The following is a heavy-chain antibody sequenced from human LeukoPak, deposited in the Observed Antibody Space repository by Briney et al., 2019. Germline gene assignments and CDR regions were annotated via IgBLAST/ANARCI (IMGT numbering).Heavy chain of an antibody. J-gene: IGHJ4*02. V-gene: IGHV3-11*01. CDR3: ARDPDPYDSSGYYSD. D-gene: IGHD3-22*01. CDR2: ITNRGDTV. Sequence: PGGSLRLSCAASGFTFSDYYMTWVRQAPGKGLEWLSYITNRGDTVFYADSVKGRFTASRDNAKNSLYLQMNSLRAEDTAVYYCARDPDPYDSSGYYSDWGQGTLVTVSS. CDR1: GFTFSDYY.